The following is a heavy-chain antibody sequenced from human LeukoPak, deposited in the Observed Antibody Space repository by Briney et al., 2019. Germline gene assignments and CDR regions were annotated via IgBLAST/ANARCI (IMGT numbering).Heavy chain of an antibody. J-gene: IGHJ4*02. CDR3: ARDPGSSSRDY. V-gene: IGHV3-7*01. CDR1: GFTFSSYW. CDR2: IKQDGSEK. Sequence: TGGSLRLSCAASGFTFSSYWMIWVRQAPGKGREWVTNIKQDGSEKYYADSVKGRFTISRDNAKNSLYLQMNSLRAEDTAVYYCARDPGSSSRDYWGQGTLVTVSS. D-gene: IGHD6-6*01.